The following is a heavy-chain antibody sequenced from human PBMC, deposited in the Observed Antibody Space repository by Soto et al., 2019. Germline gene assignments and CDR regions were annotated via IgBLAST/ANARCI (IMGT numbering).Heavy chain of an antibody. Sequence: ASVKVSCKASGYTFTSYDINWVRQATGQGLEWMGWMNPNSGNTGYAQKFQGRVTMTRNTSISTAYMELSSLRSEDTAVYYCARGVDSSGYYNYYGMDVWGQGTTVTV. CDR3: ARGVDSSGYYNYYGMDV. CDR2: MNPNSGNT. D-gene: IGHD3-22*01. J-gene: IGHJ6*02. CDR1: GYTFTSYD. V-gene: IGHV1-8*01.